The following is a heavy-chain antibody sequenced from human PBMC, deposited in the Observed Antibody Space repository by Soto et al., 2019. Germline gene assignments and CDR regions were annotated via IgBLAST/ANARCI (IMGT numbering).Heavy chain of an antibody. CDR2: TYYRSKWYY. CDR3: ARGEQYSGRIFDY. CDR1: GDSVSSNSAG. J-gene: IGHJ4*01. D-gene: IGHD1-26*01. V-gene: IGHV6-1*01. Sequence: SQTLSLTCAITGDSVSSNSAGWSWVRQSPSRGLEWLGRTYYRSKWYYEYAVSVRGRITINPDTSKNQYSLQLNSVTPEDTAVYFCARGEQYSGRIFDYWGQGTLVTVSA.